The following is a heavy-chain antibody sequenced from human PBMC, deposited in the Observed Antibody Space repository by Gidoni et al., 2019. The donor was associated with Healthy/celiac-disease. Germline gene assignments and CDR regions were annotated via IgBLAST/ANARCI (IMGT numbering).Heavy chain of an antibody. CDR3: AKSQYCSGGSCYYYFDY. CDR2: ISWNSGSI. Sequence: EVQLVGSGGALVQPGRSLRPPCAPPGSTLVVFAMHWVRQAPGKGLGWVSGISWNSGSIGYADSVKGRFTISRDNAKNSLYLQMNSLRAEDTALYYCAKSQYCSGGSCYYYFDYWGQGTLVTVSS. J-gene: IGHJ4*02. CDR1: GSTLVVFA. D-gene: IGHD2-15*01. V-gene: IGHV3-9*01.